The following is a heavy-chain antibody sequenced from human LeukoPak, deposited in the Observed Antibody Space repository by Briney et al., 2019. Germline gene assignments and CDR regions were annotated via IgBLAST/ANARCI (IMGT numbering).Heavy chain of an antibody. J-gene: IGHJ4*02. Sequence: SETLSLTCAVSGYSISGGYYWGWVRQPPGKGLEWVGSIYHGGSTYYNPSLKRRVTISVDASKNQFSLSLSSVTAADTAVYYCARTRFKTGYSYDSSGYFLDYWGQGTLVTVSS. V-gene: IGHV4-38-2*01. CDR3: ARTRFKTGYSYDSSGYFLDY. CDR2: IYHGGST. D-gene: IGHD3-22*01. CDR1: GYSISGGYY.